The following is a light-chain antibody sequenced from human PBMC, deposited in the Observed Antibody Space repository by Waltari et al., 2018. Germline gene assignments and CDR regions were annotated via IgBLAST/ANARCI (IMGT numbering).Light chain of an antibody. CDR2: DVT. CDR3: ASYTTSITVI. Sequence: QSALTQPASMSASPGQSITMSCTGTSSDLGAYDYVSWYQQHPGKAPKLIIYDVTFRPSGISNRFSGSKSGNTASLTISGLQAEDEAHYYCASYTTSITVIFGGGTKVTVL. J-gene: IGLJ2*01. V-gene: IGLV2-14*03. CDR1: SSDLGAYDY.